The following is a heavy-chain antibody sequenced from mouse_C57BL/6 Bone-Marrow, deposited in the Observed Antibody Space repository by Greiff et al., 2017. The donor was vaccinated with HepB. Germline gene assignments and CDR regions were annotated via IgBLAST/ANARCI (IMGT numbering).Heavy chain of an antibody. J-gene: IGHJ3*01. Sequence: VQLQQSGAELARPGASVKLSCKASGYTFTSYGISWVKQRTGQGLEWIGEIYPRSGNTYYNEKFKGKATLTADKSSSKAYMEPRSLTSEDSAVYFCARGDYYGSSYAWFAYWGQGTLVTVSA. CDR2: IYPRSGNT. CDR3: ARGDYYGSSYAWFAY. D-gene: IGHD1-1*01. V-gene: IGHV1-81*01. CDR1: GYTFTSYG.